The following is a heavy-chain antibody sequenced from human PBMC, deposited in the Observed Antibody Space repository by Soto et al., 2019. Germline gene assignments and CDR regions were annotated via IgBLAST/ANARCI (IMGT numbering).Heavy chain of an antibody. CDR1: GFTFSSYG. J-gene: IGHJ4*02. Sequence: QVQLVESGGGVVQTGRSLRLSCAASGFTFSSYGMHWVRQAPGTGLEWVAVISYDGSNKYYAASVKGRFTISRDNSKNSLYRQMNSRRPEDTAVYYSAKDPLVRIGAAGIEVDDYWGQGTLVT. V-gene: IGHV3-30*18. D-gene: IGHD6-13*01. CDR3: AKDPLVRIGAAGIEVDDY. CDR2: ISYDGSNK.